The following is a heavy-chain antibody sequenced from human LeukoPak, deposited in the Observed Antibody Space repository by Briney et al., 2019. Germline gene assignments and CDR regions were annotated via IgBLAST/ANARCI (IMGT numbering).Heavy chain of an antibody. CDR1: GFTFSGSA. V-gene: IGHV3-73*01. CDR3: TRTRDGQNYEYNYYHGMDV. CDR2: IRSKANNYAT. J-gene: IGHJ6*02. D-gene: IGHD5-24*01. Sequence: GGSLRLSCAASGFTFSGSAMHWVRQASGKGLEWVGRIRSKANNYATAYAASVKGRFSISRDDSKNTAYLQVNSLKTEDTAVYYCTRTRDGQNYEYNYYHGMDVWGQGTTVTVS.